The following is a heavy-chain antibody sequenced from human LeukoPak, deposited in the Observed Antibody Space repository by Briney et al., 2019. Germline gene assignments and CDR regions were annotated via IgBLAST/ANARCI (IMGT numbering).Heavy chain of an antibody. CDR2: ISAYNGNT. Sequence: ASVKVSCKASGYTFTSYGISWVRQAPGQGLEWMGWISAYNGNTNYAQKLQGRVTMTTDTSTSTAYMELRSLRSDDTAAYYCARDAPLVTTYYYYGMDVWGQGTTVTVSS. CDR3: ARDAPLVTTYYYYGMDV. V-gene: IGHV1-18*01. CDR1: GYTFTSYG. D-gene: IGHD3-9*01. J-gene: IGHJ6*02.